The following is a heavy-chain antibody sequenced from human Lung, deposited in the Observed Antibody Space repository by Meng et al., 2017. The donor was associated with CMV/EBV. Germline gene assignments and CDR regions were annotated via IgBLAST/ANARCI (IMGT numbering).Heavy chain of an antibody. CDR3: ASFPPPGKQWLVTDY. D-gene: IGHD6-19*01. CDR1: GGSISSSNW. CDR2: IYHSGST. Sequence: SGPGPVKPSGTLSLTCAVSGGSISSSNWWSWVRQPPGKGLEWIGEIYHSGSTNYNPSLKSRVTISVDKSKNQFSLKLSSVTAADTAVYYCASFPPPGKQWLVTDYWGQGTLVTVSS. V-gene: IGHV4-4*02. J-gene: IGHJ4*02.